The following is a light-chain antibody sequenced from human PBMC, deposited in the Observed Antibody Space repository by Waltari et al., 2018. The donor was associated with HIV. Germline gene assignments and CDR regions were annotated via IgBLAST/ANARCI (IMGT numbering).Light chain of an antibody. J-gene: IGLJ1*01. CDR2: YNP. Sequence: SHVLSQPPSVSVAPGKTASVTCGGDNIGSKSLHWYQQRPGQAPLLIIFYNPDRPSGIPERFSGSNSVGTATLTISRVEAGDEADYYCQVWDPLSDHPVFGTGTKVTVL. CDR3: QVWDPLSDHPV. CDR1: NIGSKS. V-gene: IGLV3-21*04.